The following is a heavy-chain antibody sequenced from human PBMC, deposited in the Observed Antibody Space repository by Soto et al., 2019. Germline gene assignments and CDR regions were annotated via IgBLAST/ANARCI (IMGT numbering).Heavy chain of an antibody. V-gene: IGHV1-69*01. CDR2: IIPIFGTA. J-gene: IGHJ6*02. Sequence: QVQLVQSGAEVKKPGSSVKVSCKASGGTFSSYAISWVRQAPGQGLEWMGGIIPIFGTANYAQKFQGRVTITADESTSTAYMELSSLRSEDTAVYYCARKAAKPADYSKNSYGMDVWGQGTTVTVSS. CDR1: GGTFSSYA. CDR3: ARKAAKPADYSKNSYGMDV. D-gene: IGHD4-4*01.